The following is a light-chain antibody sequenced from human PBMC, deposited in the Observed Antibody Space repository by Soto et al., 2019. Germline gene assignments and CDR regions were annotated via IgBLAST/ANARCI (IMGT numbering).Light chain of an antibody. V-gene: IGKV3-11*01. CDR3: QQRSSWPFT. Sequence: EVVLTQSPATLSLSPGEGATLSCRASQSIGTYLAWYQQKPGQAPRLLIYDTSNRATGIPARFSGSGSGTDFTLTISRREPEDFAVYYWQQRSSWPFTFGPGTKGDI. J-gene: IGKJ3*01. CDR1: QSIGTY. CDR2: DTS.